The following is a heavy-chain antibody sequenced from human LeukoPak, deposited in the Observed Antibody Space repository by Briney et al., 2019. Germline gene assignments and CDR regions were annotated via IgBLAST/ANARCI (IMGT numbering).Heavy chain of an antibody. CDR1: GYTFTTYD. Sequence: ASVQVSCKTSGYTFTTYDINWVRQATGQGLEWMGWMNPNSGYTGYAQKFQGRVTITRDTSISTAYMELSSLRSEDTAVYYCARVAGSIDYWGQGTLVTVSS. J-gene: IGHJ4*02. D-gene: IGHD6-19*01. CDR2: MNPNSGYT. V-gene: IGHV1-8*03. CDR3: ARVAGSIDY.